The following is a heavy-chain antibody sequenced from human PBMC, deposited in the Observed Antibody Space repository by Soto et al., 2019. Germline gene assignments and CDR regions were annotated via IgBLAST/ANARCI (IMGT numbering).Heavy chain of an antibody. CDR2: INQDGSEK. CDR1: EFMFSAYL. J-gene: IGHJ4*02. Sequence: PGGSLRLSCAASEFMFSAYLMSWVRQAPGKGLEWVANINQDGSEKYYPDSVKGRFAISRDNTKNLLSLQMNSLRAEDTAVYYCARGVGGALVAGFDYWGQGTLVTVSS. D-gene: IGHD6-19*01. CDR3: ARGVGGALVAGFDY. V-gene: IGHV3-7*01.